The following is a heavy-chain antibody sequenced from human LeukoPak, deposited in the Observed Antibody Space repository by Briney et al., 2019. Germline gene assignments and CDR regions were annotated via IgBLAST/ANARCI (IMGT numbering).Heavy chain of an antibody. CDR2: IKSKTDGGTT. CDR3: ASGYDSSGYPIDY. V-gene: IGHV3-15*05. Sequence: GGSLRLSCAASGFTFSNAWMSWVRQAPGKGLEWVGRIKSKTDGGTTDYAAPVKGRFTISRDNSKNTLYLQMNSLRAEDTAVYYCASGYDSSGYPIDYWGQGTLVTVSS. CDR1: GFTFSNAW. D-gene: IGHD3-22*01. J-gene: IGHJ4*02.